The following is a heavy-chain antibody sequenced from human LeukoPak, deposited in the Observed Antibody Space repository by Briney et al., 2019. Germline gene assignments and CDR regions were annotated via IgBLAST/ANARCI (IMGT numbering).Heavy chain of an antibody. CDR3: ARDRGIAVAGTDYYYGMDV. CDR1: GYTFTSYY. Sequence: GASVKVSCKASGYTFTSYYMHWVQQAPGQGLEWMGIINPSGGSTSYAQKFQGRVTMTRDTSTSTVYMELSSLRSEDTAVYYRARDRGIAVAGTDYYYGMDVWGKGTTVTVSS. J-gene: IGHJ6*04. V-gene: IGHV1-46*01. D-gene: IGHD6-19*01. CDR2: INPSGGST.